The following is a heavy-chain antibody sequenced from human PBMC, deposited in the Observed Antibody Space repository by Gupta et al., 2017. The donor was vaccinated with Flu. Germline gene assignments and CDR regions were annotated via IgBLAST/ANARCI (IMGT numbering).Heavy chain of an antibody. CDR3: ARVILGREGAPFFDY. CDR1: GGSISSGSYY. CDR2: IYTSGST. Sequence: QVQLQESGPGLVKPSQTLSLTCTVSGGSISSGSYYWSWIRQPAWKGLEWIVRIYTSGSTNYNPSLKSRVTISVDTSKNQFSLKLSSVTAADTAVYYCARVILGREGAPFFDYWGQGTLVTVSS. J-gene: IGHJ4*02. V-gene: IGHV4-61*02. D-gene: IGHD1-26*01.